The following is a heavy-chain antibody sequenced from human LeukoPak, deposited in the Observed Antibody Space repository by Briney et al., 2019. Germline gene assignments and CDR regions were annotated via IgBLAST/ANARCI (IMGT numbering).Heavy chain of an antibody. CDR2: MNPNSGNT. CDR1: GYTFTSYD. Sequence: GASVTVSCKASGYTFTSYDINWVRQATGQGLEWMGWMNPNSGNTGYAQKFQGRVTMTRNTSISTAYMELSSLRSEDTAVYYCATSGYYGSGSYYRAGGDYWGQGTLVTVSS. J-gene: IGHJ4*02. CDR3: ATSGYYGSGSYYRAGGDY. D-gene: IGHD3-10*01. V-gene: IGHV1-8*01.